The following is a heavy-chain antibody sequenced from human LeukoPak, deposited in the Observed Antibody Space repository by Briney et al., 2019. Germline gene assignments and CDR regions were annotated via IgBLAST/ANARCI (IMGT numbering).Heavy chain of an antibody. D-gene: IGHD6-13*01. CDR2: IIPIFGTA. J-gene: IGHJ5*02. Sequence: AASVKVSCKASGGTFSSYAISWVRQAPGQGLEWMGGIIPIFGTANYAQKFQGRVTITADESTSTAYMELSSLRSEDTAVYYCARVVRNAAAGPWFDPWGQGTLVTVSS. CDR3: ARVVRNAAAGPWFDP. V-gene: IGHV1-69*13. CDR1: GGTFSSYA.